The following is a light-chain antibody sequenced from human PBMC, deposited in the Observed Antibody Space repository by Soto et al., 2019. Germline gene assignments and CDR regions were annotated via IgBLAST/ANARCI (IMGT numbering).Light chain of an antibody. CDR1: QSISSW. Sequence: DIQMTQSPSTLSASVGDRVTITCLASQSISSWWAGYQKKPGKAPKLLIYKASSLDSGVPSRFSGSGSGTEFTLTISSLQPDDFATYYCQQYNSYPLTFGGGTKVEIK. V-gene: IGKV1-5*03. CDR2: KAS. CDR3: QQYNSYPLT. J-gene: IGKJ4*01.